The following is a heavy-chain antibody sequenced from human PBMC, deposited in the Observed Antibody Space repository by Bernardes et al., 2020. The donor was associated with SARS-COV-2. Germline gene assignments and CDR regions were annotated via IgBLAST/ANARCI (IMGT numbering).Heavy chain of an antibody. D-gene: IGHD2-2*02. Sequence: GGSLRLSCAASGFTFSSYSMNWVRQAPGKGLEWVSYISSSSSTIYYADSVKGRFTISRDNAKNSLYLQMNSLRAEDTAVYYCARDPIVVVPAAIWELSGAFDIWGQGTMVTVSS. J-gene: IGHJ3*02. V-gene: IGHV3-48*01. CDR3: ARDPIVVVPAAIWELSGAFDI. CDR2: ISSSSSTI. CDR1: GFTFSSYS.